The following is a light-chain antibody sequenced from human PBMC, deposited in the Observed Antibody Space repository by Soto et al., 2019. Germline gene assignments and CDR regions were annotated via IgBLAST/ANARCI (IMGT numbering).Light chain of an antibody. CDR2: GAS. CDR1: QSVSSSY. CDR3: QQYGGSPPFT. Sequence: EFVLTQSPGTLSSSPGERATLSCRASQSVSSSYLAWYQQKPGQAPRLLIYGASNRASGIPDRFSGGASGTGFTLTISRLEPEDFSVYFCQQYGGSPPFTFGQGTKVEIK. V-gene: IGKV3-20*01. J-gene: IGKJ2*01.